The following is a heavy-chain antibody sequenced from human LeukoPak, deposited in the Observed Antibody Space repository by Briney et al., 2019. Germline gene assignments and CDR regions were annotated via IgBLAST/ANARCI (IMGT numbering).Heavy chain of an antibody. D-gene: IGHD1-26*01. CDR1: GGSISSGSYY. J-gene: IGHJ4*02. Sequence: SETLSLTCTVSGGSISSGSYYWGWIRQPPGKGLEWIGSIYYSGSTYYNPSLKSRVTISVDTSKNQFSLKLSSVTAADTAVYYCARLSGSYQDYWGQGTLVTVSS. V-gene: IGHV4-39*01. CDR2: IYYSGST. CDR3: ARLSGSYQDY.